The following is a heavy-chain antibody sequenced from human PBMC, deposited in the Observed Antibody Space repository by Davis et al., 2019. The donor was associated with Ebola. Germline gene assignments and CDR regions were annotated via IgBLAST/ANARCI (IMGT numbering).Heavy chain of an antibody. Sequence: GGSLRLSCVASGFRFSGYWMTWVRQAPGKGLEWVANIKQDGSETYYVDSVKGRFTISRDNAGTSLYLQMNSLRAEDTAVYYCARTGVYGDPRYYYFEMDVWGQGTTVTVSS. CDR3: ARTGVYGDPRYYYFEMDV. J-gene: IGHJ6*02. D-gene: IGHD3-22*01. CDR1: GFRFSGYW. CDR2: IKQDGSET. V-gene: IGHV3-7*01.